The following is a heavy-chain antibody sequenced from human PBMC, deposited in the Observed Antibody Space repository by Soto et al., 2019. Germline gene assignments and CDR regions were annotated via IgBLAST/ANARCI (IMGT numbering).Heavy chain of an antibody. CDR3: AKNPLNHDYGDH. Sequence: EVQLLESGGGLVQPGGSLRLSCAASGFTFSSYAMSWVRQAPGKGLEWVSAISGSGGSTYYADSVKGRFTISRDNSKNTRYLQMNSLRAEDTAVYYCAKNPLNHDYGDHWGQGTLVTVSS. CDR2: ISGSGGST. V-gene: IGHV3-23*01. J-gene: IGHJ4*02. D-gene: IGHD4-17*01. CDR1: GFTFSSYA.